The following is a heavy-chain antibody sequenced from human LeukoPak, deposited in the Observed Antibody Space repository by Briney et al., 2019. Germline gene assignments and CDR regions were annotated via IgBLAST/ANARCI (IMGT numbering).Heavy chain of an antibody. D-gene: IGHD1-26*01. Sequence: GRSLRLSCAASGFTFSSYGMHWVRQAPGKGLEWVAVIWYDGSNKYYADSVKGRFTISRDNSKNTLYLQMNSLRAEDTAVYYCAKDLYSGCYLNPFDYWGQGTLVTVSS. J-gene: IGHJ4*02. CDR3: AKDLYSGCYLNPFDY. CDR1: GFTFSSYG. V-gene: IGHV3-33*06. CDR2: IWYDGSNK.